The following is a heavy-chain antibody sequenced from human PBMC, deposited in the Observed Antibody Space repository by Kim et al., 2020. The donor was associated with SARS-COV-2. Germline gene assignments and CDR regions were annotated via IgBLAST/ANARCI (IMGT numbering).Heavy chain of an antibody. CDR2: INTNTGNP. D-gene: IGHD3-9*01. CDR3: ARDGYILRYFDWSSFDY. J-gene: IGHJ4*02. CDR1: GYTFTSYA. Sequence: ASVKVSCKASGYTFTSYAMNWVRQAPGQGLEWMGWINTNTGNPTYAQGFTGRFVFSLDTSVSTAYLQISSLKAEDTAVYYCARDGYILRYFDWSSFDYWGQGTLVTVSS. V-gene: IGHV7-4-1*02.